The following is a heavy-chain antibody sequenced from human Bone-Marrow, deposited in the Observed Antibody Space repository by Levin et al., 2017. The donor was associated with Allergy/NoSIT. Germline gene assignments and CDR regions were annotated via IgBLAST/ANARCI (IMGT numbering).Heavy chain of an antibody. CDR2: MSHDGNFK. J-gene: IGHJ4*02. CDR3: TRGSGSYPWAVFDH. CDR1: EFTFSRYP. Sequence: PGGSLRLSCAASEFTFSRYPMHWVRQAPGKGLEWVAVMSHDGNFKSYADSVRGRFTISRDNSQNTLYLQMNSLRLEDTGLYYCTRGSGSYPWAVFDHWGQGTLVTVSS. D-gene: IGHD3-16*01. V-gene: IGHV3-30*04.